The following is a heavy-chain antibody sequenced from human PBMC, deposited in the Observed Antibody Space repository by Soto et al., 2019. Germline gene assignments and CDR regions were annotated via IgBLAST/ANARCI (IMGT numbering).Heavy chain of an antibody. Sequence: QVQLVESGGGVVQPGRSLRLSCAASGFTFSSYGMHWVRQAPGKGLEWVAVISYVGSNKYYADSVKSRFTIFRDNSKNTLYLQMNSLRAEDTAVYYCAKINAGWRNYYYYGMDVWGQGTTVTVSS. CDR1: GFTFSSYG. J-gene: IGHJ6*02. CDR3: AKINAGWRNYYYYGMDV. D-gene: IGHD3-3*01. V-gene: IGHV3-30*18. CDR2: ISYVGSNK.